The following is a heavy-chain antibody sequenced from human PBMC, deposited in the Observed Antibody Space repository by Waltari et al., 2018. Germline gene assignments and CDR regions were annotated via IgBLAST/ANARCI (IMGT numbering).Heavy chain of an antibody. Sequence: VHLEEFGGGVVEPGGSLTLSCAASGFTFTNFGMPWVRQAPGKGLGWLTCIRHDGNNKYYADSVKGRFIISRDNSKNTLYLQINSLRADDTAIYYCVKDGDSFVPGYDAFDVWGQGTMVTVSS. CDR1: GFTFTNFG. J-gene: IGHJ3*01. CDR2: IRHDGNNK. V-gene: IGHV3-30*02. D-gene: IGHD4-17*01. CDR3: VKDGDSFVPGYDAFDV.